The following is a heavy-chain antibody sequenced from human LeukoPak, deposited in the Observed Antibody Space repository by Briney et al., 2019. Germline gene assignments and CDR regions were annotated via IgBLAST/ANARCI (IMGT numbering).Heavy chain of an antibody. CDR1: GFIFSTTW. J-gene: IGHJ4*02. D-gene: IGHD6-13*01. V-gene: IGHV3-7*03. CDR2: INPDGAMK. Sequence: GGSLRLSCAASGFIFSTTWMNWVRQAPGKGLEWVASINPDGAMKHHAHSLKGRFTISRDNAENSLYLQMNSLRAEDTALYYCARDFAYSRLDSWGQGTLVTVSS. CDR3: ARDFAYSRLDS.